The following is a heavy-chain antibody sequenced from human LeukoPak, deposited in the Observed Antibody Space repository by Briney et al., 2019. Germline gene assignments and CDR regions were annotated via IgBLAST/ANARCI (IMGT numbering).Heavy chain of an antibody. V-gene: IGHV1-2*02. CDR3: ARDYYYGSGSPLFDY. CDR2: INPNGGGT. Sequence: EASVKVSCKASGYTFTGYYMHWVRQAPGQGLEWMGWINPNGGGTNYAQKFQGRVTMTRDTSISTAYMELSRLTSDDTAVYYCARDYYYGSGSPLFDYWGQGTLVTVSS. J-gene: IGHJ4*02. CDR1: GYTFTGYY. D-gene: IGHD3-10*01.